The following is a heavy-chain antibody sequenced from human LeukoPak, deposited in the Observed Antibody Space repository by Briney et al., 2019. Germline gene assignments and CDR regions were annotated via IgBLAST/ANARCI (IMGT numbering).Heavy chain of an antibody. Sequence: EASVKVSCKASGYTFTSYGISWVRQAPGQGLEWMGWISAYNGNTNYAQKLQGRVTMTTDTSTSTAYMELRSLRSDDTAVYYCARVGGIVVVPAAINPIDYWGQGTLVTVPS. V-gene: IGHV1-18*01. J-gene: IGHJ4*02. CDR3: ARVGGIVVVPAAINPIDY. D-gene: IGHD2-2*01. CDR2: ISAYNGNT. CDR1: GYTFTSYG.